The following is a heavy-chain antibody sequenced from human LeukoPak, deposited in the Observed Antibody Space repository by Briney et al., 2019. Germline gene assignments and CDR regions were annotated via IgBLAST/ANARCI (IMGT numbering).Heavy chain of an antibody. D-gene: IGHD3-10*01. CDR1: GFTFSSSA. CDR3: AKRVEDYYASGGYDY. J-gene: IGHJ4*02. Sequence: GGSLRLSCAASGFTFSSSAMSWVRQAPGKGLEWVSGIRGTGGSTYYADSVKGWFTISRDNSKNTLYLQMNSLRAEDTAVYYCAKRVEDYYASGGYDYWGQGTLVTVSS. V-gene: IGHV3-23*01. CDR2: IRGTGGST.